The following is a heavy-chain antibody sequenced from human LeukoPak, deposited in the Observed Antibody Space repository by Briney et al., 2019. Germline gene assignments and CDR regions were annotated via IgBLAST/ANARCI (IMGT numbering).Heavy chain of an antibody. CDR1: GFTFTNYD. CDR3: ARGGIRVSGIDEFDY. D-gene: IGHD6-19*01. CDR2: IGIRGDT. J-gene: IGHJ4*02. V-gene: IGHV3-13*01. Sequence: GGSLRLSCAASGFTFTNYDMHWVRQAPGEGLGWVSAIGIRGDTYYSGSVKGRFTISRENAENSLYLQMNSLRAEDTAVYYCARGGIRVSGIDEFDYWGQGTLVPVSS.